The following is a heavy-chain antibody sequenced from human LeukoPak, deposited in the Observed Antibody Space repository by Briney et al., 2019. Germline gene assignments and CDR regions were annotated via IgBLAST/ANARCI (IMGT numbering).Heavy chain of an antibody. V-gene: IGHV3-15*01. Sequence: GGSLRLSCAASGFTFSSYSMNWVRQAPGKGLEWVGRIKSKTDGGTTDYAAPVKGRFTISRDDSKNTLYLQMNSLKTEDTAVYYCTADYYDSSGYYPVDYWGQGTLVTVSS. CDR3: TADYYDSSGYYPVDY. D-gene: IGHD3-22*01. J-gene: IGHJ4*02. CDR2: IKSKTDGGTT. CDR1: GFTFSSYS.